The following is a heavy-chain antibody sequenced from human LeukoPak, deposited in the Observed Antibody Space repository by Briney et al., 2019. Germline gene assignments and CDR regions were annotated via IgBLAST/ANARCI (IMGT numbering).Heavy chain of an antibody. CDR1: GFTFSDYY. V-gene: IGHV3-72*01. CDR2: SGNKANTYTT. Sequence: GGSLRLSCAASGFTFSDYYMDWVRQGPGKGLEWVGRSGNKANTYTTEYAASVKGRFAISRDESKDSLYLQMNSLKTEDTAVYYCARVLSTTVVTSGYWGQGILVTVSS. D-gene: IGHD4-23*01. CDR3: ARVLSTTVVTSGY. J-gene: IGHJ4*02.